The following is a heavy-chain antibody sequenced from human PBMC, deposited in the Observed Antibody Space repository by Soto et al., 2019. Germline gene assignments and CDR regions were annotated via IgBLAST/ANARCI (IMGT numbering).Heavy chain of an antibody. CDR2: MNANSGNT. CDR1: GYTFTTYD. D-gene: IGHD4-4*01. Sequence: QVQLVQSGAEVKKPGASVKVSCKAFGYTFTTYDINWVRQATGQGLEWMGWMNANSGNTGYAQKFQGRDTMTRDTSISTAYMELSSLTSEDTAVYYCARRTVAYWYFDLWGRGTLVTVSS. CDR3: ARRTVAYWYFDL. V-gene: IGHV1-8*01. J-gene: IGHJ2*01.